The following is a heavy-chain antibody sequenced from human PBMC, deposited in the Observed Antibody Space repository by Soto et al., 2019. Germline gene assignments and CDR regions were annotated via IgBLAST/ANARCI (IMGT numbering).Heavy chain of an antibody. D-gene: IGHD5-18*01. Sequence: QVQLVQSGAEVKKPGSSVKVSCKASGGTFSSYTISWVRQAPGQGLEWMGRIIPILGIANYAQKFQGRVTITADKSTSTAYMELSSLRSEDTAVYYCAREIQLGFTSDTMGFDYWGQGTLVTVSS. V-gene: IGHV1-69*08. J-gene: IGHJ4*02. CDR2: IIPILGIA. CDR3: AREIQLGFTSDTMGFDY. CDR1: GGTFSSYT.